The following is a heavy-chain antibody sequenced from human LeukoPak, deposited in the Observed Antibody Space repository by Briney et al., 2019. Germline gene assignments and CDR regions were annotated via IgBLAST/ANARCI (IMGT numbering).Heavy chain of an antibody. V-gene: IGHV4-59*01. J-gene: IGHJ4*02. Sequence: SETLSLTCTVSGDSISRYYWSWIRQPPGKGLEWIGYIYYSGSTNYNPSLKSRVTISVDTSKNQFSLKLSSVTAADTAVYYCAREDSSGYFPFDYWGQGTLVTVSS. CDR1: GDSISRYY. D-gene: IGHD3-22*01. CDR2: IYYSGST. CDR3: AREDSSGYFPFDY.